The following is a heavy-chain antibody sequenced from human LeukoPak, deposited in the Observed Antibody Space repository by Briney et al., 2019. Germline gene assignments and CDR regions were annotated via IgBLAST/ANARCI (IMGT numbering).Heavy chain of an antibody. J-gene: IGHJ4*02. V-gene: IGHV4-59*08. D-gene: IGHD4-23*01. CDR1: GGSISSYY. CDR2: IYYSGST. Sequence: SETLSLTCTVSGGSISSYYWSWIRQPPGKGLEWIGYIYYSGSTKYNPSLKSRVTISVDTSKNQFSLKLGSVTAADTAVYYCARHSSDYGGNFHYWGQGTLVTVSS. CDR3: ARHSSDYGGNFHY.